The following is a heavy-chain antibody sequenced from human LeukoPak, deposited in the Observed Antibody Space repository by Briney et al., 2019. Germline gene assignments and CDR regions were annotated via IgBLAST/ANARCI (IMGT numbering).Heavy chain of an antibody. V-gene: IGHV4-59*01. D-gene: IGHD3-10*01. CDR2: IDDSGNT. J-gene: IGHJ3*02. Sequence: KASETLSLTCTVSGGSISSYYWSWIRRPPGKGLEWVGYIDDSGNTNYNPSLKSQVTISVDKSKNQFSLKLSFVTAADTAMYYCARSDYHNSGSHTVFDAFDIWGQGTRVTVSS. CDR3: ARSDYHNSGSHTVFDAFDI. CDR1: GGSISSYY.